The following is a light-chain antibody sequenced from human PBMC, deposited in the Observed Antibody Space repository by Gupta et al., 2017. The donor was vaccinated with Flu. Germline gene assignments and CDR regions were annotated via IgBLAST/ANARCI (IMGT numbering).Light chain of an antibody. J-gene: IGKJ2*03. CDR1: QSVSSY. V-gene: IGKV3-11*01. CDR2: DAS. CDR3: QQRSNWPPMYS. Sequence: EIVLTQSAATVSLSPGERATLSCRASQSVSSYLAWYQQKPGQAPRLLIYDASNRATGIPARFSGSGSGTDFTLTISSLEPEDFAVYYCQQRSNWPPMYSFGQGTKLEIK.